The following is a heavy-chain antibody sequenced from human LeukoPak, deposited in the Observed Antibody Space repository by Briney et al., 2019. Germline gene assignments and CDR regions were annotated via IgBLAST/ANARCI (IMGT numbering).Heavy chain of an antibody. J-gene: IGHJ6*02. V-gene: IGHV3-21*01. CDR1: GFSFSSTS. CDR2: ISSSSDY. CDR3: ATDGSGWSRVV. Sequence: PGGSLRLSCAASGFSFSSTSMSWVRQAPGMGLEWVSTISSSSDYFYADSVKGRFTISRDDAKNSLCLQMNSLRTEDTAVYYCATDGSGWSRVVWGQGTTVTVSS. D-gene: IGHD6-19*01.